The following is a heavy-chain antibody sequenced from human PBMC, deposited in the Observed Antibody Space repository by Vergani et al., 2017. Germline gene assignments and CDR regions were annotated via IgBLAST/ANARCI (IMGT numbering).Heavy chain of an antibody. Sequence: QVQLVESGGGVVQPGGSLRLSCIASGFTFRIYGMHWFRRAPGKGLEWVAFIRYDGTKRFYGDSVKGRFTISRDNSQTTVFLQMNSLRADDSAVYYCTKAGQYDSDNFHDSWGQGALVTVAS. V-gene: IGHV3-30*02. CDR3: TKAGQYDSDNFHDS. CDR1: GFTFRIYG. CDR2: IRYDGTKR. D-gene: IGHD3-22*01. J-gene: IGHJ1*01.